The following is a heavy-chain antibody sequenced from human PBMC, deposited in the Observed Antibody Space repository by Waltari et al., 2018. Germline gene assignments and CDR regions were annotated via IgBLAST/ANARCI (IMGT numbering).Heavy chain of an antibody. CDR1: GYTFSTYD. Sequence: QVQLVQSGAEVKEPGASVKVSCKASGYTFSTYDINWVRQATGQGLEWMGWRSPNIVNTGYEPKFQCRVTMTRYTSISTAYMELSSLRSDDTAVYYCARGSRLGSGTFFPTATDNWAQGTPVTVSS. J-gene: IGHJ4*02. CDR2: RSPNIVNT. V-gene: IGHV1-8*01. CDR3: ARGSRLGSGTFFPTATDN. D-gene: IGHD3-10*01.